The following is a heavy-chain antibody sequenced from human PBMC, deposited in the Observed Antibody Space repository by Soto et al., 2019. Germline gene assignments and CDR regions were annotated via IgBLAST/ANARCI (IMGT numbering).Heavy chain of an antibody. D-gene: IGHD3-10*01. Sequence: QITLKESGPTLVKPTQTLTLTCSFSGFSLSTTGVGVGWIRQSPGKALEWLAIIYWDNDKRYRPSLKSRLTITKDTSKNQVVLTVTTMDPVDTGTYYCARSLWFGELHWGQGALVTVSS. V-gene: IGHV2-5*02. CDR1: GFSLSTTGVG. J-gene: IGHJ4*02. CDR3: ARSLWFGELH. CDR2: IYWDNDK.